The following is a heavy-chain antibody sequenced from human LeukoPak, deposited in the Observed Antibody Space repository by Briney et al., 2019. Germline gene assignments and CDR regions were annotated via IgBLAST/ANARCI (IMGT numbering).Heavy chain of an antibody. D-gene: IGHD5-18*01. CDR2: ISGSSSYI. V-gene: IGHV3-21*01. J-gene: IGHJ5*02. CDR3: ARGQSYGWFDP. CDR1: GFTFSTYS. Sequence: KPGGSLRLSCAASGFTFSTYSMNWVRQAPGKGLEWVSSISGSSSYIYYADSVKGRFTISRDSAQNSLYLQMNSLRAEDTAVYYCARGQSYGWFDPWGQGTLVTVSS.